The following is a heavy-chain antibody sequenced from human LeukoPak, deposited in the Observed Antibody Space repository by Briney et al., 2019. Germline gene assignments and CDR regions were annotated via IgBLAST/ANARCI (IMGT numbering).Heavy chain of an antibody. J-gene: IGHJ5*02. CDR2: IYTSGST. D-gene: IGHD5-18*01. CDR3: ARGYSYGFSFGDNWFDP. V-gene: IGHV4-4*07. Sequence: SETLSLTCTISGGSISSYYWSWLRQPAGKGLEWIGRIYTSGSTNYNPSLKSRVTISVDTSKNQFSLKLSSVTAADTAVYYCARGYSYGFSFGDNWFDPWGQGTLVTVSS. CDR1: GGSISSYY.